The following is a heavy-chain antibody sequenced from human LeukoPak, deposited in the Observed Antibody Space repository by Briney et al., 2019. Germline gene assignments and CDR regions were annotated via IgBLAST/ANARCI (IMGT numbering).Heavy chain of an antibody. CDR1: GYTLTELS. V-gene: IGHV1-24*01. D-gene: IGHD3-10*01. J-gene: IGHJ4*02. Sequence: ASVKVSCKVSGYTLTELSMHWVRQAPGKGLEWMGGFDPEDGETIYAQKFQGRVTMTEDTSTDTAYMELSSLRSEDTAVYYRATSPYYYGSGSSPDYWGQGTLVTVSS. CDR2: FDPEDGET. CDR3: ATSPYYYGSGSSPDY.